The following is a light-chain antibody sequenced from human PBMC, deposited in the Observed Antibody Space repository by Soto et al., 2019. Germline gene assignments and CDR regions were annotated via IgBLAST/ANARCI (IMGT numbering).Light chain of an antibody. Sequence: ESVLTQSPGTLSLSPGERATLSCRASQSVSNSFFAWYQQKPGQATRLLIYGVSSRASGIPDRFSGSGSGTDFTLTISRLEPEDFVVYYCQQYSSLPHTFGQGTKLEVK. J-gene: IGKJ2*01. CDR3: QQYSSLPHT. CDR1: QSVSNSF. V-gene: IGKV3-20*01. CDR2: GVS.